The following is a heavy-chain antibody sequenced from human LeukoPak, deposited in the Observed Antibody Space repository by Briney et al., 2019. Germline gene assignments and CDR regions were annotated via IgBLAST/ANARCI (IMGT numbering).Heavy chain of an antibody. D-gene: IGHD5-24*01. CDR2: INHSGST. J-gene: IGHJ6*04. CDR1: GFTVSSNY. CDR3: ARNRLHQISTGARYGMDG. V-gene: IGHV4-34*01. Sequence: PGGSLRLSCAASGFTVSSNYMSWVRQPPGKGLEWIGEINHSGSTNYNPSLKSRVTISVDTSKNQFSLKLSSMTAADTAVYYCARNRLHQISTGARYGMDGWGRGTTVTVSS.